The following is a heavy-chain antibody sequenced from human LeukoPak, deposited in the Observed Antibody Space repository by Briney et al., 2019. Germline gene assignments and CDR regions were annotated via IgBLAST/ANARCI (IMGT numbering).Heavy chain of an antibody. D-gene: IGHD7-27*01. V-gene: IGHV3-23*01. J-gene: IGHJ4*02. CDR1: GFTFTTYA. Sequence: GGSLRLSCAASGFTFTTYAMSWVRQAPGKGLAWVSCINGRGISTYYADSVKGRFTISRDNSKSTLYLQMNSLRAEDTAVYYCAKRGMNWGPIDYWGQGTLVTVSS. CDR2: INGRGIST. CDR3: AKRGMNWGPIDY.